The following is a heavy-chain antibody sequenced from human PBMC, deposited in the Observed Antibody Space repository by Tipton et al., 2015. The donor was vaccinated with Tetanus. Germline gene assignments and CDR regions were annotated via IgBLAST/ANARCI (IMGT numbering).Heavy chain of an antibody. CDR2: INHSGST. Sequence: GLVKPSETLSLTCAVYGGSFSGYYWSWIRQPPGKGLEWIGEINHSGSTNYNPSLKSRVTISVDKSKNQFSLKLSSVTAADTAVYYCARDLYSDGDYVWGDWFDPWGQGTLVTVSS. CDR3: ARDLYSDGDYVWGDWFDP. V-gene: IGHV4-34*01. J-gene: IGHJ5*02. D-gene: IGHD4-17*01. CDR1: GGSFSGYY.